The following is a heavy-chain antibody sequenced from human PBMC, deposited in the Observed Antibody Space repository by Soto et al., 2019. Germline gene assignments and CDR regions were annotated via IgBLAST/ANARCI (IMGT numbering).Heavy chain of an antibody. V-gene: IGHV4-39*01. CDR2: IYYSGST. Sequence: SETLSLTCTVSGGSISSSSYYWGWIRQPPGKGLEWIGSIYYSGSTYYNPSLKSRVTISVDTSKNQFSLKLSSVTAADTAVYYCARIQRITIFGVETYYFDYWGQGTLVTVS. CDR3: ARIQRITIFGVETYYFDY. D-gene: IGHD3-3*01. CDR1: GGSISSSSYY. J-gene: IGHJ4*02.